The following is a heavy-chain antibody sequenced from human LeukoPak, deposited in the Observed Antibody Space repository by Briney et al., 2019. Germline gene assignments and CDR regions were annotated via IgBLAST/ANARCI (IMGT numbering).Heavy chain of an antibody. D-gene: IGHD3-10*01. CDR1: GFTFDDYG. V-gene: IGHV3-20*04. CDR2: INWSGSST. Sequence: PGGSLRLSCAASGFTFDDYGMSWVRQAPGKGLEWVSGINWSGSSTGYADSVKGRFTISRGNAKNSLYLQMNSLRAEDTALYYCARVPHYYGSGTYLSYFDYWGQGTLVTVSS. J-gene: IGHJ4*02. CDR3: ARVPHYYGSGTYLSYFDY.